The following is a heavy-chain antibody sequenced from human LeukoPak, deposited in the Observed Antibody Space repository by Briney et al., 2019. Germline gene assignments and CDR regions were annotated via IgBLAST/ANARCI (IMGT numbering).Heavy chain of an antibody. J-gene: IGHJ4*02. CDR1: GYTFTSYG. CDR3: ARVRYYDSSGYTVFDY. D-gene: IGHD3-22*01. V-gene: IGHV1-18*01. Sequence: ASVKVSCKASGYTFTSYGTSWVRQAPGQGLEWMGWISAYNGNTNYAQKLQGRVTMTTDTSTSTAYMELRSLRSDDTAVYYCARVRYYDSSGYTVFDYWGQGTLVTVSS. CDR2: ISAYNGNT.